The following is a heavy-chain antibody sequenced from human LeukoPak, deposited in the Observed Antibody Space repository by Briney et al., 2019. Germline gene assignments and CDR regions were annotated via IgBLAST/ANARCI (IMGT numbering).Heavy chain of an antibody. CDR3: ARERIVVVPAAIPSKGLDY. V-gene: IGHV3-30*01. CDR2: ISYDGSNK. D-gene: IGHD2-2*02. J-gene: IGHJ4*02. CDR1: GFTFCSYA. Sequence: GGSLRLSCAASGFTFCSYAMHWVRQAPGKGLEWVAVISYDGSNKYYADSVKGRFTISRDNSKNTLYLQMNSLRAEDTAVYYCARERIVVVPAAIPSKGLDYWGQGTLVTVSS.